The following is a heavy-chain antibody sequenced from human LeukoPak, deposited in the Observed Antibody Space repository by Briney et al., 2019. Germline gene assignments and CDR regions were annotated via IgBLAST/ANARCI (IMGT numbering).Heavy chain of an antibody. CDR1: GYTFTRYG. CDR3: ARDERAGSGSYKYYYYGMDV. Sequence: ASLRVSCKASGYTFTRYGVSWVPQAPGQGGEWMGWISAYNGNTNYAQKLQGRVTMTTDTSTSTAYMELRSLRSDDTAVYYCARDERAGSGSYKYYYYGMDVWGKGTTVTVSS. J-gene: IGHJ6*04. D-gene: IGHD3-10*01. V-gene: IGHV1-18*04. CDR2: ISAYNGNT.